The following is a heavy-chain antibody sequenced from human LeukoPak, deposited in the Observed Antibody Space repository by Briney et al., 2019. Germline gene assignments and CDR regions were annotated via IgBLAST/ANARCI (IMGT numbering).Heavy chain of an antibody. D-gene: IGHD3-10*01. CDR3: ATTMVRGVMGNYYYYGMDV. Sequence: QPGGSLRLSCAASGFIFISYGMHWVRQAPGKGLEWVAVISYDGSNKYYADSVKGRFTISRDNSKNTLYLQMNSLRAEDTAVYYCATTMVRGVMGNYYYYGMDVWGQGTTVTVSS. CDR1: GFIFISYG. V-gene: IGHV3-30*03. J-gene: IGHJ6*02. CDR2: ISYDGSNK.